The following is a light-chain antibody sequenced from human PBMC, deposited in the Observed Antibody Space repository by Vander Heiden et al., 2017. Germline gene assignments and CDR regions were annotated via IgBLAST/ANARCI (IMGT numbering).Light chain of an antibody. J-gene: IGLJ3*02. CDR2: DVN. V-gene: IGLV2-11*01. CDR1: SSDVGGYNY. CDR3: CSYTSSYTWG. Sequence: HSALTQPPPVSGSPGQSVTISCPGTSSDVGGYNYVSWYQQHPGKAPKLRIYDVNKRPSGVPDRFSGSKSGNTDTLTISGLQAEDEADDYCCSYTSSYTWGCGGGTKL.